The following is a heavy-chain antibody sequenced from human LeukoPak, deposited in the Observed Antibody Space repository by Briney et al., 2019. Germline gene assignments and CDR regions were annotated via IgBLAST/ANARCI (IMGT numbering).Heavy chain of an antibody. J-gene: IGHJ5*02. V-gene: IGHV3-73*01. CDR2: MRSKANNYAT. CDR1: GLIFSGSA. CDR3: ASQAGYSSSWET. Sequence: GGSLRLSCAASGLIFSGSATHWVRQAPGKGLEWVGRMRSKANNYATGYATSVIGRFTISRDDSKNTRYLEMNSLKIEDTAVYFCASQAGYSSSWETWGQGTLVTVSS. D-gene: IGHD6-13*01.